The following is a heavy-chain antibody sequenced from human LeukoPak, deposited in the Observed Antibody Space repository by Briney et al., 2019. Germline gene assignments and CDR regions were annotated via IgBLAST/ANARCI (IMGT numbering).Heavy chain of an antibody. CDR2: INPNSGGT. CDR3: ARDLSLIDFETWGHGFDP. Sequence: ASVKVSCKASGYTFTGYYMHWVRQAPGQGLEWMGWINPNSGGTNYAQKFQGRVTMTRDTSISTAYMELSRLRSDDTAVYYCARDLSLIDFETWGHGFDPWGQGTLVTVSS. CDR1: GYTFTGYY. D-gene: IGHD7-27*01. J-gene: IGHJ5*02. V-gene: IGHV1-2*02.